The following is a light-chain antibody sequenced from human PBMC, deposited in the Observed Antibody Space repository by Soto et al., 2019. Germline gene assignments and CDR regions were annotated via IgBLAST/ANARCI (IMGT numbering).Light chain of an antibody. V-gene: IGKV3-20*01. Sequence: EIVLTQSPGTLSLPTGERATLSCRASQGVSGSYLAWYQQKPGQAPRLLIYGASSRATGIPNRFSGSESGTDFTLTISRLEPEDFAVYYCQHYGSSPRTFGQGTKVEIK. CDR2: GAS. J-gene: IGKJ1*01. CDR1: QGVSGSY. CDR3: QHYGSSPRT.